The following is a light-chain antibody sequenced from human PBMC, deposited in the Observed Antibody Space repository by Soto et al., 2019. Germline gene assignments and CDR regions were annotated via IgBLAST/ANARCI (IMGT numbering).Light chain of an antibody. CDR1: QSISSY. CDR2: AAS. J-gene: IGKJ5*01. Sequence: DIQMTQSPSSLSASVGDRVTITCLASQSISSYLNWYQQKPGKAPKLLIYAASSLQSGVPSRFSGSGSGTDFTLTISSLQPEDFATYYCQQSYSTPPMYTFGQGTRLEI. V-gene: IGKV1-39*01. CDR3: QQSYSTPPMYT.